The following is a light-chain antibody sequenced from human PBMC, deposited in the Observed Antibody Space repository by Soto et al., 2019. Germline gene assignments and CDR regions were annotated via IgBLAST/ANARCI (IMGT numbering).Light chain of an antibody. V-gene: IGKV1-39*01. CDR1: QSISTY. CDR3: QQVNSYPQT. CDR2: AAF. J-gene: IGKJ5*01. Sequence: DIQITQSPSTLSGSVGYIVTITFRASQSISTYLNLYQQRQGKAPKLLIYAAFTLHSGVPARFSGSRSGTDFTLTISSLQPEDFATYYCQQVNSYPQTFGQGTRRRL.